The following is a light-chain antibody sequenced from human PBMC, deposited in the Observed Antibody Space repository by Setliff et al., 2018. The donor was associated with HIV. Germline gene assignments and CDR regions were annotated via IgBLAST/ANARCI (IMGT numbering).Light chain of an antibody. J-gene: IGLJ1*01. CDR1: SSDIGGYNY. CDR3: TSYTSRFTYV. Sequence: QPASVSGSPGQSITISCTGTSSDIGGYNYVSWYQQHPGKAPKLMIYEVSNRPSGVSNRFSGSKSGNTAALTISGLQAEDEADYYCTSYTSRFTYVFGTGTKV. V-gene: IGLV2-14*01. CDR2: EVS.